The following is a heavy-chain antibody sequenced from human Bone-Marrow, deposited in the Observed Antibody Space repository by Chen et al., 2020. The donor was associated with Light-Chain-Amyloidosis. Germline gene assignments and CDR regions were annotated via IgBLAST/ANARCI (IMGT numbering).Heavy chain of an antibody. J-gene: IGHJ3*02. CDR1: GFTFSSYA. CDR2: ISGSGGST. V-gene: IGHV3-23*04. CDR3: ARWGPYYYYSSGYYDTDAFDI. D-gene: IGHD3-22*01. Sequence: EVQLVESGGGLVQPGGSLRLSCAASGFTFSSYAMSWVRQAPGKGLEWVSAISGSGGSTYYADSVKGRFTISRDNSKNTLYLQMNSLRAEDTAVYYCARWGPYYYYSSGYYDTDAFDIWGQGTMVTVSS.